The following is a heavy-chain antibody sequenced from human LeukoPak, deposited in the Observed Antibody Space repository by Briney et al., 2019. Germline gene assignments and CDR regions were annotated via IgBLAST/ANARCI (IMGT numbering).Heavy chain of an antibody. J-gene: IGHJ4*02. CDR3: ARNSAAGDIDY. V-gene: IGHV5-51*01. D-gene: IGHD6-13*01. CDR1: GYIFSNYW. CDR2: IYPGDSDM. Sequence: GESLKISCTGSGYIFSNYWIGWVRQMPGKGLEWMGIIYPGDSDMRYSPSFQGQVIMSADKSISTAYLQWSGLKASDTAMYYCARNSAAGDIDYWGQGTLVTVSS.